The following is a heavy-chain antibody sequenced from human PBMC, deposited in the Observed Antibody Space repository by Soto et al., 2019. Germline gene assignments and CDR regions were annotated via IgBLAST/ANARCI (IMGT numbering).Heavy chain of an antibody. CDR1: GGSISSSSYY. CDR2: IYYSGST. V-gene: IGHV4-39*01. D-gene: IGHD3-22*01. J-gene: IGHJ4*02. CDR3: ARIRPYYYDSSGYRLFDY. Sequence: SETLSLTCTVSGGSISSSSYYWGWIRQPPGKGLEWIGSIYYSGSTYYNPSLKSRVTISVDTSKNQFSLKLSSVTAADTAVYYCARIRPYYYDSSGYRLFDYWGQGTRVTVSS.